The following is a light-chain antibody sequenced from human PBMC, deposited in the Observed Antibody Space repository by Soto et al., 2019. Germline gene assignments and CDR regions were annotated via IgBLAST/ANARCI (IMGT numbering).Light chain of an antibody. CDR2: QVS. CDR1: QSLVHSDGNTY. Sequence: DVVRPQSRLSRPVTLGQPASISCSSSQSLVHSDGNTYLNWLQQRPGQSPRRLFYQVSNRDSGVPDRFSGSGSGTDFTLEISRVEAEDVGVYFCMQSTHWPLTFGGGTKVDIK. V-gene: IGKV2-30*02. J-gene: IGKJ4*01. CDR3: MQSTHWPLT.